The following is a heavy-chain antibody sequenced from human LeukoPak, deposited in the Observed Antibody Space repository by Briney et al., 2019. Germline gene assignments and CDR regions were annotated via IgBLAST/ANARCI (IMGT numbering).Heavy chain of an antibody. CDR3: ARAGGTTFH. Sequence: PSETLSLTCTVSGGSISSYYWSWIRQPPGKGLEWIGYIYYSGSTNYNPSLKSRVTISVDTSKNQFSLRLSSVTAADTAVYYCARAGGTTFHWGQGTLVTVSS. CDR2: IYYSGST. CDR1: GGSISSYY. J-gene: IGHJ4*02. D-gene: IGHD1-7*01. V-gene: IGHV4-59*08.